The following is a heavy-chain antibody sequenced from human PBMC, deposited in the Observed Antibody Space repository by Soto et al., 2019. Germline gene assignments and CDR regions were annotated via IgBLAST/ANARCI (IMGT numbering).Heavy chain of an antibody. CDR1: GYTFSNYG. CDR2: ISAYKSNT. V-gene: IGHV1-18*01. D-gene: IGHD3-22*01. J-gene: IGHJ4*02. Sequence: ASVKVSCKASGYTFSNYGISWVRLAPGQGLEWMGWISAYKSNTNYAQKLQGRVTMTTDTSTSTAYMELRSLRSDDTAVYYCARDFAYYYDSSGYYYSRFDYWGQGTLVTVSS. CDR3: ARDFAYYYDSSGYYYSRFDY.